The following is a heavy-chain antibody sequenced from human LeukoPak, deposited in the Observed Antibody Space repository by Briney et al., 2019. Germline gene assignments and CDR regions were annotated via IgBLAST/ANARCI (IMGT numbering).Heavy chain of an antibody. Sequence: GGSLRLSCAASGFTFSSYAMNWVRQAPGKGLEWVSSISSSSSYIYYADSVKGRFTISRDNAKNSLYLQMNSLRAEDTAVYYCASPVYDILTGYQNDAFDIWGQGTMVTVSS. CDR1: GFTFSSYA. J-gene: IGHJ3*02. D-gene: IGHD3-9*01. CDR3: ASPVYDILTGYQNDAFDI. CDR2: ISSSSSYI. V-gene: IGHV3-21*01.